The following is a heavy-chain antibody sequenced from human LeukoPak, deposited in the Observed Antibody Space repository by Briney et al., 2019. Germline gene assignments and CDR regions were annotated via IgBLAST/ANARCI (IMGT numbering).Heavy chain of an antibody. Sequence: GRSLRLSCAASGFTFSSYAMHWVCQAPGKGLEWVAVISYDGSNKYYADSVKGRFTISRDNSKNTLYLQMNSLRAEDTAVYYRARDNDFWSGYRYYFDYWGQGTLVTVSS. V-gene: IGHV3-30*01. D-gene: IGHD3-3*01. CDR3: ARDNDFWSGYRYYFDY. J-gene: IGHJ4*02. CDR1: GFTFSSYA. CDR2: ISYDGSNK.